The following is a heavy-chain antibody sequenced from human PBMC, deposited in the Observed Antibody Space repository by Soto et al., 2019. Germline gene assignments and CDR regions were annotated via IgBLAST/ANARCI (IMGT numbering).Heavy chain of an antibody. Sequence: PGGSLRLSCAASGFTFSSYGMHWVRQAPGKGLEWVAVISYDGSNKYYADSVKGRFTISRDNSKNTLYLQMNSLRAEDTAVYYCAKQYCSGGSCYSALDYWGQGTLVTVSS. CDR2: ISYDGSNK. J-gene: IGHJ4*02. CDR3: AKQYCSGGSCYSALDY. CDR1: GFTFSSYG. D-gene: IGHD2-15*01. V-gene: IGHV3-30*18.